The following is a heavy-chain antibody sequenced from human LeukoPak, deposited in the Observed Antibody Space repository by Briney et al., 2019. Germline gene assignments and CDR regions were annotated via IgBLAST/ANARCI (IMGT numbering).Heavy chain of an antibody. CDR3: ASALTGSYYYYGMDV. CDR1: GGSISSYY. J-gene: IGHJ6*02. Sequence: SETLSLTCTVSGGSISSYYWSWTRQPPGKGLEWIGYIYYSGSTNYNPSLKSRVTISVDTSKNQFSLKLSSVTAADTAVYYCASALTGSYYYYGMDVWGQGTTVTVSS. CDR2: IYYSGST. V-gene: IGHV4-59*01. D-gene: IGHD3-9*01.